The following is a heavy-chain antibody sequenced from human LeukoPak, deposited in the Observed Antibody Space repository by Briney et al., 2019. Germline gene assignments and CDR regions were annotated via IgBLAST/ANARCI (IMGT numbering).Heavy chain of an antibody. V-gene: IGHV4-4*02. CDR1: GGSISSSNW. Sequence: SGTLSLTCAVSGGSISSSNWWSWVRQPPGKGLEWIGEIYHSGSTNYNPSLKSRVTISVDKSKNQFSLKLSSVTAADTAVYYCAREARRYCTNGVCYRNWFDPWGQGTLVTVSS. CDR2: IYHSGST. J-gene: IGHJ5*02. D-gene: IGHD2-8*01. CDR3: AREARRYCTNGVCYRNWFDP.